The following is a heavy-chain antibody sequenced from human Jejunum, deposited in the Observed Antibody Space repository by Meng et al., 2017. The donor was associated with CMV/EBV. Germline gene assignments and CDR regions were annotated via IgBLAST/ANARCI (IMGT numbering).Heavy chain of an antibody. D-gene: IGHD3-22*01. V-gene: IGHV1-18*01. J-gene: IGHJ5*02. CDR2: INVYKGNT. Sequence: ASGYRFIHYGISWVRQAPGQGLEWMGWINVYKGNTNYAQRFQGRVIMTADTSTSTVYMELRSVRSDDTAVYFCARDQSGWGYFDAWGQGSLVTVSS. CDR3: ARDQSGWGYFDA. CDR1: GYRFIHYG.